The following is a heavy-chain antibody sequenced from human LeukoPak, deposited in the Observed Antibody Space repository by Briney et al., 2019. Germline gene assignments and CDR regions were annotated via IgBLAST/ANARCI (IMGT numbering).Heavy chain of an antibody. J-gene: IGHJ4*02. D-gene: IGHD1-26*01. V-gene: IGHV5-51*01. CDR2: IYPGDSDT. CDR3: ARQAEWELLVN. CDR1: GYSFTSYW. Sequence: GESLKISCKGSGYSFTSYWIGWVRQMPGKGLEWMGIIYPGDSDTRYSPSFQGQVTISADKSFSTAYLQWSSLKASDTAMYCCARQAEWELLVNWGQGTLVTVSS.